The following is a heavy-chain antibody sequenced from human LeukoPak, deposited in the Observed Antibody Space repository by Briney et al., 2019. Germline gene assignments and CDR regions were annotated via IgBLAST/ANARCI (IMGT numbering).Heavy chain of an antibody. CDR2: TYYRSKWHN. V-gene: IGHV6-1*01. Sequence: SQTLSLTCAISGDSVSSNSAAWNWIRQSPSRGLEWLGRTYYRSKWHNDYAVSAKSRISLNSDTSKNQFSLQLNSVTPEDTAVYYGVRDRGAMGCGYYYNWFDSWGQGILVTVSS. J-gene: IGHJ5*01. CDR1: GDSVSSNSAA. CDR3: VRDRGAMGCGYYYNWFDS. D-gene: IGHD3-3*01.